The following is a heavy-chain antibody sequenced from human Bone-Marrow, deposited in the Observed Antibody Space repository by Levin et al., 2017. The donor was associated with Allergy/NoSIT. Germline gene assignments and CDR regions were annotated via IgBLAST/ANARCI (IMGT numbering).Heavy chain of an antibody. CDR3: ARDTEGSGYFVGSFDQ. J-gene: IGHJ4*02. CDR1: GFSFSDYY. V-gene: IGHV3-11*01. Sequence: TGGSLRLSCAASGFSFSDYYMSWIRQAPGKGLEWISYISSSGSTKYYADSVKGRFTISRDNARNSLFLQMNSLRAEDTAVYYCARDTEGSGYFVGSFDQWGQGTQVTVSS. CDR2: ISSSGSTK. D-gene: IGHD3-9*01.